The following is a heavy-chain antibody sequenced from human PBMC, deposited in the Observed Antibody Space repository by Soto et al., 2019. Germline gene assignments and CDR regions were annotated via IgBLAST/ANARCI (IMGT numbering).Heavy chain of an antibody. CDR3: TTRLGGEQQQMGNYYYYYGMDV. V-gene: IGHV3-49*03. D-gene: IGHD6-13*01. CDR2: IRSKAYGGTT. Sequence: GGSLRLSCTASGFTFGDYAMSWFRQAPGKGLEWVGFIRSKAYGGTTEYAASVKGRFTISRDDSKSIAYLQMNSLKTEDTAVYYCTTRLGGEQQQMGNYYYYYGMDVWGQGTTVTVSS. J-gene: IGHJ6*02. CDR1: GFTFGDYA.